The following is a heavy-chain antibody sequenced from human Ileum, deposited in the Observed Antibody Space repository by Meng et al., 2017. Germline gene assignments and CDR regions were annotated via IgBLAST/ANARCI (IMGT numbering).Heavy chain of an antibody. V-gene: IGHV2-5*02. CDR3: AKGHYGAPDE. J-gene: IGHJ4*02. CDR2: LYWDDDK. Sequence: QITLKESGPTLVKPTQTLTLTCTFSGFSLTTHGVGVGGFRQSPGKALEWVAFLYWDDDKRYSPSLRDRLTITKFPSENQVVLTVTNMDPLDPATYYCAKGHYGAPDEWGQGTLVTVSS. D-gene: IGHD4-17*01. CDR1: GFSLTTHGVG.